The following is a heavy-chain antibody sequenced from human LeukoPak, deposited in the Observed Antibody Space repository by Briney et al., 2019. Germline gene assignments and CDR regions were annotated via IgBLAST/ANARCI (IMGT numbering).Heavy chain of an antibody. CDR1: GGTLSSYA. CDR2: IIPIFGTA. CDR3: ARDWHSGLDP. J-gene: IGHJ5*02. V-gene: IGHV1-69*13. Sequence: SVKVSCKASGGTLSSYAISWVRQAPGQGLEWMGGIIPIFGTANYAQKFQGRVTITADESTSTAYMELSSLRSEDTAVYYCARDWHSGLDPWGQGTLVTVSS. D-gene: IGHD3-3*02.